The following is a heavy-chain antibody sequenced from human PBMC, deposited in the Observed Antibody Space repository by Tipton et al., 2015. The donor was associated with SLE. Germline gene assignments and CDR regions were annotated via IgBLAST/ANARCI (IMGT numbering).Heavy chain of an antibody. CDR1: GGSISSGGYY. CDR2: IYHSGSS. Sequence: LRLSCAVSGGSISSGGYYWTWIRQSPEKGLEWIGEIYHSGSSNYNPSLKSRVTMSIDTSKKRFSLKLTSVTAADTAMYYCARGGVEGSKWNIPDYWGQGTLVTVSS. CDR3: ARGGVEGSKWNIPDY. V-gene: IGHV4-34*01. D-gene: IGHD1/OR15-1a*01. J-gene: IGHJ4*02.